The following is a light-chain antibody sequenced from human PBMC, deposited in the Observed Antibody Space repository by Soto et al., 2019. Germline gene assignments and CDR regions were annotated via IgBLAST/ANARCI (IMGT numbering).Light chain of an antibody. J-gene: IGKJ1*01. CDR3: QQYENYWT. CDR2: DDS. V-gene: IGKV1-5*01. Sequence: DIQMTQSPSTLSASVGDRVTITCRASQPISSWLAWYHQKPGKAPKLLIYDDSNLESGVPSRFSGSGSGTEFTLTISSLQPEDFGIYYCQQYENYWTFGQGTKVDIK. CDR1: QPISSW.